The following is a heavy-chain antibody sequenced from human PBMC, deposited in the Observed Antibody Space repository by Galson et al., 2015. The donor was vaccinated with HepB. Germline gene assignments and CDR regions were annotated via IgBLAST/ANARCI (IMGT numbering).Heavy chain of an antibody. Sequence: SVKVSCKASGGTFSSYTISWVRQAPGQGLEWMGRIIPIFGTANYAQKFQGRVTITADESTSTAYMELSSLRSEDTAVYYCARGFGYYDSSGYFDYWGQGTLVTVSS. D-gene: IGHD3-22*01. CDR1: GGTFSSYT. CDR2: IIPIFGTA. J-gene: IGHJ4*02. CDR3: ARGFGYYDSSGYFDY. V-gene: IGHV1-69*13.